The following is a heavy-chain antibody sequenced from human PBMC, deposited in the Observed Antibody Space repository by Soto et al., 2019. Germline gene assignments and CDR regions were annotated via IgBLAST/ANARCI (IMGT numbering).Heavy chain of an antibody. D-gene: IGHD2-2*02. V-gene: IGHV1-18*04. CDR1: GYTFNMYG. J-gene: IGHJ5*02. CDR2: ISAYNGYT. CDR3: ARQHVVVPRAIPEFDP. Sequence: QVQLVQSGAEVKKPGASVKVSCKASGYTFNMYGITWVRQAPGQGLEWMGWISAYNGYTNYAQKLQGRVTMTTDTSTSTAYMELRSLRSDDTDVYYCARQHVVVPRAIPEFDPWGQGTLVTVSS.